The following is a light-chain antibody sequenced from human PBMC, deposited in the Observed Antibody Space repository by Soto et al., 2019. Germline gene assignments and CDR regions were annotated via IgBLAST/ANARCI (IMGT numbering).Light chain of an antibody. CDR3: SSYTGSTPWV. CDR1: SSDVGRYNY. CDR2: EVS. V-gene: IGLV2-14*01. J-gene: IGLJ3*02. Sequence: QSALTQPASASGSPGQSITLSCTGTSSDVGRYNYVSWYQQHPGKAPKLMIYEVSNRPSGLSNRFSGSKSGNTASLTISGLQAEDEAHYYCSSYTGSTPWVFGGGTKLTVL.